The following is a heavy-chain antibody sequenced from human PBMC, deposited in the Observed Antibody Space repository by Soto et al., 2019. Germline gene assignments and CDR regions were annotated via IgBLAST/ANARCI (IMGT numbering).Heavy chain of an antibody. V-gene: IGHV3-74*01. J-gene: IGHJ4*02. Sequence: EVQLVESGGDLVQPGGSLRLSCAASGFTFSSYWMHWVRQDPGKGLVWISHISSDGTGTSYAGSVQGRFTISRDNAKNTLYLQMSGLRAEDTAMYCCAGDTPKMGIDYWGQGTLVTVSS. CDR2: ISSDGTGT. D-gene: IGHD7-27*01. CDR3: AGDTPKMGIDY. CDR1: GFTFSSYW.